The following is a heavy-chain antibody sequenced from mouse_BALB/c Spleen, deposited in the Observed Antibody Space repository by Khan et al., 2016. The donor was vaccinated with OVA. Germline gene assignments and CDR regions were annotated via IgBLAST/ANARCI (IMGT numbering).Heavy chain of an antibody. J-gene: IGHJ3*01. CDR1: GYTFTSYW. V-gene: IGHV1-7*01. Sequence: QMQLEESGAELAKPGASVKMSCKASGYTFTSYWMHWVKQRPGQGLEWIGYINPTTDYTEYNQIFKDKATLTADKSSSTAYMQLSSLTSEDSAVYYCVNRGSSSAWFTYWGQGTLVTVSA. D-gene: IGHD1-1*01. CDR2: INPTTDYT. CDR3: VNRGSSSAWFTY.